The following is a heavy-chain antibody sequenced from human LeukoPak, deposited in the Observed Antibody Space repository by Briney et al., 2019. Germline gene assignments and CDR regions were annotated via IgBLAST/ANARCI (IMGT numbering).Heavy chain of an antibody. D-gene: IGHD1-26*01. CDR1: GYSISSGYY. J-gene: IGHJ4*02. CDR2: FFHSGNT. V-gene: IGHV4-38-2*02. Sequence: SKTLSLTCTVSGYSISSGYYWGWVRQPPGKGLEWSGSFFHSGNTYYNPSLKSRVTISVDTSKNQFSLKLSSVTAADTAVYYCAVLLVGAKDYWGQGTLVTVSS. CDR3: AVLLVGAKDY.